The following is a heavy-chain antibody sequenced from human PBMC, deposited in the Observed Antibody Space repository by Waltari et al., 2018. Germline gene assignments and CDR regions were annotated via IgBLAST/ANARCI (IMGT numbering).Heavy chain of an antibody. J-gene: IGHJ4*02. CDR3: ARGFYGWPFDY. V-gene: IGHV4-4*02. D-gene: IGHD6-19*01. Sequence: QVQLKESGPGLVKPSETLSLACDVSGGSFRSNDWWSWVRPPPGKGLEWIGEVHHSGSTKYTPSLNSRVVMSVDTSKTQISLTMKSVTAADTAVYYCARGFYGWPFDYWGPGTLVIVAS. CDR1: GGSFRSNDW. CDR2: VHHSGST.